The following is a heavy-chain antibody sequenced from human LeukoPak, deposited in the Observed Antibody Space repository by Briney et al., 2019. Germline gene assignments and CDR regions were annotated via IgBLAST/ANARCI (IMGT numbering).Heavy chain of an antibody. CDR2: ISWNSGSK. CDR3: AKGQYQLLPYYYYGMDV. D-gene: IGHD2-2*01. J-gene: IGHJ6*02. V-gene: IGHV3-9*01. Sequence: PGGSLRLSCAASGFTFDDYAMHWVRQAPGKGLEWVSGISWNSGSKGYADSVKGRFTISRDNAKNSLYLQMNSLRAEDTALYYCAKGQYQLLPYYYYGMDVWGQGTTVTVSS. CDR1: GFTFDDYA.